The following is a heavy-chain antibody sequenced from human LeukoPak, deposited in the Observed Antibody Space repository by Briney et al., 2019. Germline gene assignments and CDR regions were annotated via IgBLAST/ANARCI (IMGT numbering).Heavy chain of an antibody. CDR2: IKSKTDGGTT. D-gene: IGHD2-2*01. CDR1: GFTVSGNY. V-gene: IGHV3-15*01. CDR3: TTDLELPAADY. J-gene: IGHJ4*02. Sequence: GGSLRLSCAASGFTVSGNYMSWVRQAPGKGLEWVGRIKSKTDGGTTDYAAPVKGRFTISRDDSKNTLYLQMNSLKTEDTAIYYCTTDLELPAADYWGQGTLVTVSS.